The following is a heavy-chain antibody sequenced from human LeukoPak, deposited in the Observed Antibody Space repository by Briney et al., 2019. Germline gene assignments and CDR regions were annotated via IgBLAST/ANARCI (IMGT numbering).Heavy chain of an antibody. CDR2: ISSSSSTI. D-gene: IGHD3-10*01. CDR1: GFTFSSYS. CDR3: AREALYYYGSGSYYN. J-gene: IGHJ4*02. Sequence: GGSLRLSCAASGFTFSSYSMNWVRQAPGKGLEWVSYISSSSSTIYYADSVKGRFTISRDNAKNSLYLQMNSLREEDTAVYYCAREALYYYGSGSYYNWGQGTLVTVSS. V-gene: IGHV3-48*02.